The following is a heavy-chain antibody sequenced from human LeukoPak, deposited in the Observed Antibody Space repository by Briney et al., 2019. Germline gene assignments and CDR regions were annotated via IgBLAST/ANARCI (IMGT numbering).Heavy chain of an antibody. CDR1: SDSIRSYY. CDR2: IYYTGRT. Sequence: PSETLSLTCTVSSDSIRSYYWSWIRKPPAQGLEWIGYIYYTGRTHYNPSLKSRVTISVDTSKNQFSLKLSSVTAADTAVYYCARALGGHDYSLDYCGQGTLVTVSS. J-gene: IGHJ4*02. CDR3: ARALGGHDYSLDY. D-gene: IGHD2-21*01. V-gene: IGHV4-59*01.